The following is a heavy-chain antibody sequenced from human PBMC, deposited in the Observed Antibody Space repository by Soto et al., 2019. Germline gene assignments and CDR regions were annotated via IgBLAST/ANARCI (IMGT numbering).Heavy chain of an antibody. J-gene: IGHJ4*02. D-gene: IGHD2-2*01. CDR1: GGSISSYY. Sequence: QVQLQESGPGLVKPSETLSLTCTVSGGSISSYYWSWIRQPPGKGLEWIGYIYYSGSTNYNPSLKSRVTISVDTSKNQFSLKLSSVTAADTAVYYCARADLVPAASFDYWGQGTLVTVSS. CDR2: IYYSGST. CDR3: ARADLVPAASFDY. V-gene: IGHV4-59*01.